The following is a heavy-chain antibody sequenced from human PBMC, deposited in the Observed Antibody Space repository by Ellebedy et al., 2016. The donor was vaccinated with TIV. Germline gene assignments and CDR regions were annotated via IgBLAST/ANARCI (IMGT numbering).Heavy chain of an antibody. D-gene: IGHD3-3*01. Sequence: GGSLRLSCAASGFTFSSYGMHRVRQAPGKGLEWVAVIWYDESNKYYADSVKGRFTISRDNSKNTLYLQMNSLRAEDTAVYYCASHYDFWSGYYLNQDYWYFDLWGRGTLVTVSS. CDR1: GFTFSSYG. CDR3: ASHYDFWSGYYLNQDYWYFDL. CDR2: IWYDESNK. V-gene: IGHV3-33*01. J-gene: IGHJ2*01.